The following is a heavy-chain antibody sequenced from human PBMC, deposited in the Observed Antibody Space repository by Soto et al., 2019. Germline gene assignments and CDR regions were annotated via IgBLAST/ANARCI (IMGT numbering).Heavy chain of an antibody. CDR2: IYCSGST. CDR3: ARSYCSGGSCYLLFDY. D-gene: IGHD2-15*01. V-gene: IGHV4-59*01. J-gene: IGHJ4*02. Sequence: SETLSLTCTVSGGSISSYYWSWIRQPPGKGLEWIGYIYCSGSTNYNPSLKSRVTISVDTSKNQFSLKLSSVTAADTAVYYCARSYCSGGSCYLLFDYWGQGTLVTVSS. CDR1: GGSISSYY.